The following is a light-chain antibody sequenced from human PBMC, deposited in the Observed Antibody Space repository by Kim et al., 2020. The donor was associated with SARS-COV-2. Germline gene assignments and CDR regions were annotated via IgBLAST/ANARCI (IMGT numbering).Light chain of an antibody. CDR3: QQFDSSSSLT. J-gene: IGKJ4*01. CDR2: RTS. CDR1: QNIGFA. Sequence: FVGVRVTITCRASQNIGFALAWYQQKAGKAPTLLIYRTSSLERGVPSRFNGSGSETEFTLTISGLQPDDVATYYCQQFDSSSSLTFGGGTKVDIK. V-gene: IGKV1-5*03.